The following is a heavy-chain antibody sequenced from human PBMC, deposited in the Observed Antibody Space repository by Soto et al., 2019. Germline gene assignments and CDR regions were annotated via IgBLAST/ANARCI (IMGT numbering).Heavy chain of an antibody. V-gene: IGHV4-4*07. Sequence: LSLTCTVSTASVNSYYWSWIRQPAGKGLEWIGRLYANENTDYNPSLRSRVTISVDTKRQFSLKLSSVTAADTAVYYCARDHPNWYFDLWGRGTPVTVSS. CDR2: LYANENT. J-gene: IGHJ2*01. CDR3: ARDHPNWYFDL. CDR1: TASVNSYY.